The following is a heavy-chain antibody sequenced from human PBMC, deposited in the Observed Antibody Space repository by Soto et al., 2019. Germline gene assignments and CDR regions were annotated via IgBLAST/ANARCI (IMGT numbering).Heavy chain of an antibody. Sequence: EMQLVESGGGLVQPGGSLRLSCAASGFTFSDHYMDWVRQAPGKGLEWVGRIRNKANSYATEYAASVKGRFTISRDDSKNSLYLQMNSRRPEATAVYYCARAPLLEVAAAPRGGFAPGGQGTL. CDR1: GFTFSDHY. J-gene: IGHJ5*02. V-gene: IGHV3-72*01. CDR2: IRNKANSYAT. D-gene: IGHD2-15*01. CDR3: ARAPLLEVAAAPRGGFAP.